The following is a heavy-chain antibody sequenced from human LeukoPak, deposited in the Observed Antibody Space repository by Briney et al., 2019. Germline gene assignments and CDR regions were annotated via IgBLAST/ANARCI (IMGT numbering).Heavy chain of an antibody. D-gene: IGHD5-18*01. CDR1: GGTFSSYA. V-gene: IGHV1-69*05. CDR3: ARVTSRYSYGPRNPFDI. CDR2: IIPIFGTA. J-gene: IGHJ3*02. Sequence: GASVKVSCKASGGTFSSYAISWVRQAPGQGLEWMGGIIPIFGTANYAQKFQGRVTMTTDTSTSTAYMELRRLRSDDTAMYYCARVTSRYSYGPRNPFDIWGQGTMVTVSS.